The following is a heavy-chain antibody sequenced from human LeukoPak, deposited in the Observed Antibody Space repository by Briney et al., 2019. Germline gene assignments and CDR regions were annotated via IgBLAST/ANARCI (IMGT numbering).Heavy chain of an antibody. Sequence: TGGSLRLSCAASGFTFSSYDMTWVRLASGRGLEWVSSIRPSGDNTYYGDSVKGRFTISRDNSKNTVYLQMNNMRVDDTAVYYCARVAGWHWFDPWGQGTLVTVSS. CDR2: IRPSGDNT. J-gene: IGHJ5*02. V-gene: IGHV3-23*01. CDR3: ARVAGWHWFDP. D-gene: IGHD6-19*01. CDR1: GFTFSSYD.